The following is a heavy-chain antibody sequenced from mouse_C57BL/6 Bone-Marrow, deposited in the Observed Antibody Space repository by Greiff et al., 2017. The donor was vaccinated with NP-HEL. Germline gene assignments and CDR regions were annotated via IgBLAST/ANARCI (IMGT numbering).Heavy chain of an antibody. CDR1: GYTFTSYW. Sequence: QVQLQQPGAELVKPGASVKLSCKASGYTFTSYWMHWVKQRPGQGLEWIGMIHPNSGSTNYNEKFKSKATLTVDQSSSTAYMQLSSLTSEDSAVYNCARMMVKRWYFNVWGTGTTVTVTS. CDR3: ARMMVKRWYFNV. J-gene: IGHJ1*03. CDR2: IHPNSGST. V-gene: IGHV1-64*01. D-gene: IGHD2-3*01.